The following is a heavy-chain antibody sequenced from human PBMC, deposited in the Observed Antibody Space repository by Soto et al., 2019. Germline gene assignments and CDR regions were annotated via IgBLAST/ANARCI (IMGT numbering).Heavy chain of an antibody. V-gene: IGHV3-15*01. CDR3: ATALRNNGNDHLFGVDL. CDR2: IKKLSDGGKA. Sequence: LRLSCAASGFTFSKAIMNWVRQAPGKGLEWVGRIKKLSDGGKADYSSPVDGRFTISRDDSKSILYLQMNSLRADDTGIYYCATALRNNGNDHLFGVDLWGQGTTVTVSS. D-gene: IGHD1-20*01. J-gene: IGHJ6*02. CDR1: GFTFSKAI.